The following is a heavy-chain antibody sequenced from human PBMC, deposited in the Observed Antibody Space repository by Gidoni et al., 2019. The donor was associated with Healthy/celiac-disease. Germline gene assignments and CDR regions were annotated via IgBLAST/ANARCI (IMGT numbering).Heavy chain of an antibody. CDR2: IWYDGSNK. CDR1: GFTFSSYG. Sequence: QVQLVESGGGVVQPGRSLRLSCAASGFTFSSYGMHWVRQAPGKGLEGVAVIWYDGSNKYYADSVKGRFTISRDNSKNTLYLQMNSLRAEDTAVYYCARDTPKGSSSGMDVWGQGTTVTVSS. J-gene: IGHJ6*02. D-gene: IGHD1-26*01. V-gene: IGHV3-33*01. CDR3: ARDTPKGSSSGMDV.